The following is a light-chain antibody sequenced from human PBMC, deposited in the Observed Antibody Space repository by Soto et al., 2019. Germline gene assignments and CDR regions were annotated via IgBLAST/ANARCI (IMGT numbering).Light chain of an antibody. CDR2: KAS. V-gene: IGKV1-5*03. CDR1: QSIGSW. J-gene: IGKJ3*01. CDR3: QQYDRDPFT. Sequence: DIQMTQSPSTLSASVGDRVTITCRASQSIGSWLAWYLQKPGKAPERLIYKASNLERGVPTRFSGSGAGTEFTLTIDSLQPDDFAIYYCQQYDRDPFTFGPGTKVDFK.